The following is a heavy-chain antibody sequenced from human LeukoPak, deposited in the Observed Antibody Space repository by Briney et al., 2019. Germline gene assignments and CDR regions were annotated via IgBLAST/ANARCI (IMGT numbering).Heavy chain of an antibody. D-gene: IGHD3-10*01. J-gene: IGHJ4*02. CDR2: IYYSGST. CDR1: GGSISSSNYY. V-gene: IGHV4-39*01. Sequence: SETLSLTCTVSGGSISSSNYYWGWIRQPPGKGLEWIGSIYYSGSTYYNPPLKSRVTISGDTSKNQFSLKLSSVTAADTAVYYCARLLLLWFGEPDYWGQGTVVTVSS. CDR3: ARLLLLWFGEPDY.